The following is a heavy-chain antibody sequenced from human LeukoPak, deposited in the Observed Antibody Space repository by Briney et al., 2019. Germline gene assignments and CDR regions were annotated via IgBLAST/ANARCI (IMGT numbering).Heavy chain of an antibody. J-gene: IGHJ6*03. Sequence: ASVKVSCKASGGTFSSYAINWVRQAPGQGLEWMGGIIPIFGTANYAQKFQGRVTITTDESTSTAYMELSSLRSEDTAVYYCARGVRFLEWSNMDVWGKGTTVTVSS. CDR3: ARGVRFLEWSNMDV. CDR2: IIPIFGTA. CDR1: GGTFSSYA. V-gene: IGHV1-69*05. D-gene: IGHD3-3*01.